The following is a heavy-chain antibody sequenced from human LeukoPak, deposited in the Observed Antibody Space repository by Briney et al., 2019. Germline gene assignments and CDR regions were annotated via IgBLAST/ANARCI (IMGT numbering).Heavy chain of an antibody. V-gene: IGHV3-74*01. CDR3: ARWLYSSGWAIDY. D-gene: IGHD6-19*01. Sequence: PGGSLRLSCAASGITFNSYWMHWVRQAPGKGLVWVSRINIDGSGKTYADSVKGRFTISRDNAKNTLYLQMNSLRAEDTAVYYCARWLYSSGWAIDYWGQGTLVTVSS. CDR2: INIDGSGK. J-gene: IGHJ4*02. CDR1: GITFNSYW.